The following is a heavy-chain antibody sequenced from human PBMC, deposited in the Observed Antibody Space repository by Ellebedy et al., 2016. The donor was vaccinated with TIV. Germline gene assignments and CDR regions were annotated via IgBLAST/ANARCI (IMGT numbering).Heavy chain of an antibody. V-gene: IGHV3-66*01. CDR1: GFTVSSTH. CDR2: SGLTNI. J-gene: IGHJ4*02. CDR3: ARGTAVCSCPGY. D-gene: IGHD1-1*01. Sequence: GESLKISCAASGFTVSSTHMNWVRQAPGKGPEWVSASGLTNIYYADSVKGRFTISRDISKNTVYLQMNSLRAEDTAVYYCARGTAVCSCPGYWGQGTLVTVSS.